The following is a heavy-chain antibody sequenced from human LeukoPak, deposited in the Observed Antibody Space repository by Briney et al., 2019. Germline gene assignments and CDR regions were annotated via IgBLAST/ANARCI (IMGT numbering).Heavy chain of an antibody. V-gene: IGHV1-46*01. Sequence: ASVKVSCKASGYTFTSYYMHWVRRAPGQGLEWMGIINPSGGSTSYAQKFQGRVTMTRDTSTSTVYMELSSLRSEDTAVYYCARDTTVTTGDYWGQGTLVTVSS. J-gene: IGHJ4*02. CDR3: ARDTTVTTGDY. D-gene: IGHD4-17*01. CDR2: INPSGGST. CDR1: GYTFTSYY.